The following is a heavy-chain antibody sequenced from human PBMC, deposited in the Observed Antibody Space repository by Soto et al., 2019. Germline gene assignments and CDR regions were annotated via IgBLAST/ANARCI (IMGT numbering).Heavy chain of an antibody. CDR2: ILPLFGEA. J-gene: IGHJ4*02. D-gene: IGHD1-1*01. CDR1: GGKFSTFA. V-gene: IGHV1-69*01. CDR3: ARGVYSDGRTDHYVNWQPLL. Sequence: QVQLVQSGAKEKRTQSSVKVSCKVSGGKFSTFAIKWVLQAPGHGLEWMGGILPLFGEANYAREFQGRFTLTADESTNTAFLELSRLRSDDTAVYYCARGVYSDGRTDHYVNWQPLLWGQGTRITVTS.